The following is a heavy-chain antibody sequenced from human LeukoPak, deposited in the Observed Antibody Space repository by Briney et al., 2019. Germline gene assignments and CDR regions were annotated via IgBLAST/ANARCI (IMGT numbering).Heavy chain of an antibody. V-gene: IGHV4-4*07. CDR2: IYSSGSA. Sequence: SETLSLTCTVSGGSISNSYWSWIRQPAGMRLEWIGRIYSSGSADYNPHNPSLKSRVTMSVDTSKNQFSLKLTSVTAADTAVYYCARDSGAAASDAFDIWGQGTMVTVSS. CDR3: ARDSGAAASDAFDI. D-gene: IGHD6-13*01. J-gene: IGHJ3*02. CDR1: GGSISNSY.